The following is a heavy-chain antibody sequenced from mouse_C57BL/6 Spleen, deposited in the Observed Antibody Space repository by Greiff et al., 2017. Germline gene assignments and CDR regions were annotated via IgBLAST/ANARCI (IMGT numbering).Heavy chain of an antibody. Sequence: EVHLVESGGDLVKPGGSLKLSCAASGFTFSSYGMSWVRQTPDKRLEWVATISSGGSYTYYPDSVKGRFTISRDNAKNTLYLQMSSLKSEDTAMDSCARPQTGTGYYFDDWGQGTTLTVSA. CDR3: ARPQTGTGYYFDD. CDR2: ISSGGSYT. V-gene: IGHV5-6*01. CDR1: GFTFSSYG. J-gene: IGHJ2*01. D-gene: IGHD4-1*01.